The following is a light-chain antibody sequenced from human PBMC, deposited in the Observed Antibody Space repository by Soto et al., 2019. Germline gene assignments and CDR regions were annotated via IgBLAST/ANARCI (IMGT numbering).Light chain of an antibody. CDR2: GNS. V-gene: IGLV1-40*01. Sequence: QSVLTQPPSVSGAPGQRVTISCTGSSSNIRAGYDVHWYQELPGTAPKLLIYGNSNRPSVVPDRFSCSKSGTSASLAITGLQAEDEADYYCQSYDSSLSGSVFGGGTKLTVL. CDR1: SSNIRAGYD. J-gene: IGLJ3*02. CDR3: QSYDSSLSGSV.